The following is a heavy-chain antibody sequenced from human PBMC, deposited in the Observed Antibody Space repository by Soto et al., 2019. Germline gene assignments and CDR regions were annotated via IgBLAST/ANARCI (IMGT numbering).Heavy chain of an antibody. CDR1: GYTFSSYA. J-gene: IGHJ4*02. Sequence: ASVKVSCKASGYTFSSYAMHWVRQAPGQRLEWMGWINAGYGNTKSSQKFQDRVTISRDTSASTAYMELTSLRSEDTAVYYCARDTGDGTFDFWGQGTLVTVST. D-gene: IGHD7-27*01. V-gene: IGHV1-3*01. CDR2: INAGYGNT. CDR3: ARDTGDGTFDF.